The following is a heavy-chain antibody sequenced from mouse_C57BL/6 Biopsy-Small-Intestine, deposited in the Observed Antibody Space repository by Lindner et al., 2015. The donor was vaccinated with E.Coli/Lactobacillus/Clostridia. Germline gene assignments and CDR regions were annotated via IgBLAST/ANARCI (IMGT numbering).Heavy chain of an antibody. J-gene: IGHJ4*01. V-gene: IGHV14-3*01. CDR3: ARSYYSYVSYAMDY. Sequence: GLEWIGRIDPANGNTKYAPKFQDKATITADTSSNTAYLQLSSLTSEDTAVYYCARSYYSYVSYAMDYWGQGTSVTVSS. CDR2: IDPANGNT. D-gene: IGHD2-12*01.